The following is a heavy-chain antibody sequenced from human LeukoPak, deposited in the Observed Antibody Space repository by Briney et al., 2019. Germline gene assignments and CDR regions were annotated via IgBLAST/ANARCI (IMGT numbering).Heavy chain of an antibody. CDR1: GFTFSSYG. J-gene: IGHJ4*02. D-gene: IGHD6-19*01. Sequence: GRCQRLSCAASGFTFSSYGMHWVRQAPGKGLEWVAVIWYDGSNKYYADSVKGRFTISRDNSKNTLYLQMNSLRAEDTAVYYCARGGIAVALWGQGTLVTVSS. CDR3: ARGGIAVAL. V-gene: IGHV3-33*01. CDR2: IWYDGSNK.